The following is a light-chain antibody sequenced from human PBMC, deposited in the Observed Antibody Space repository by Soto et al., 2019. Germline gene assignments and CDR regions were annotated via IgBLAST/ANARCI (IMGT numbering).Light chain of an antibody. Sequence: QSVLTQPPSASGFPGQSVTISCTGTSSDVGYYDYVSWYQQHPDKAPKLVIYEVTKRPSGVPDRVSASKSGNTASLTVSGLRAEDEADYYCSSYAGSKNFVFGSGTKVTVL. CDR2: EVT. CDR1: SSDVGYYDY. V-gene: IGLV2-8*01. J-gene: IGLJ1*01. CDR3: SSYAGSKNFV.